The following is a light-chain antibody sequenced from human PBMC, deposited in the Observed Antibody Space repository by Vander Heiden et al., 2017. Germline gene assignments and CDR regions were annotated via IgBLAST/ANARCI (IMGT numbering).Light chain of an antibody. CDR1: ALPEQY. CDR2: KDR. J-gene: IGLJ2*01. Sequence: SYELTQPPSVSVSPGQTARITCSGDALPEQYAYWYQQKPGQAPVLVIYKDRERPSGIPERFSGSSSGTTVTLTISGVQAEDEADYHCQSADSSGTYVVFGGGTKLTVL. CDR3: QSADSSGTYVV. V-gene: IGLV3-25*03.